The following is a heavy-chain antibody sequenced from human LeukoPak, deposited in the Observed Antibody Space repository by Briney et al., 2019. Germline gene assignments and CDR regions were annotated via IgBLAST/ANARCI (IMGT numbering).Heavy chain of an antibody. D-gene: IGHD2-8*01. J-gene: IGHJ4*02. V-gene: IGHV7-4-1*02. CDR2: INTNTGNP. Sequence: GASVKVSCKASGYTFTCNALGWVRQAPGQGLEWMGWINTNTGNPTYAQGFTGRFVFSLDTSDNTAYLQISSLQAEDTAVYYCASFFCTSGLCYYLDYWGQGTLVTVSS. CDR3: ASFFCTSGLCYYLDY. CDR1: GYTFTCNA.